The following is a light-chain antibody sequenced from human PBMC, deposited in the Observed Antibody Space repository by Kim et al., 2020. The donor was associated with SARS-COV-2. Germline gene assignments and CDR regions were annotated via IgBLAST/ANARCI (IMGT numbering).Light chain of an antibody. CDR1: HNIDIN. CDR3: QQRGNWPPALT. Sequence: PGESATLACRTSHNIDINLAWYQQTPGQPPRLLIYDAAIRAAGIPDRFSGSGSGTDFTLTIGSRAPEDFAVYYCQQRGNWPPALTFGGGTKVDIK. J-gene: IGKJ4*01. V-gene: IGKV3-11*01. CDR2: DAA.